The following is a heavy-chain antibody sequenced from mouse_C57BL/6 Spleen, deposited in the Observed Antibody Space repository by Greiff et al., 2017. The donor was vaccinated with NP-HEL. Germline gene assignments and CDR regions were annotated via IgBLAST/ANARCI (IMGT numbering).Heavy chain of an antibody. J-gene: IGHJ1*03. CDR3: ARHDYDRGYWYFDV. D-gene: IGHD2-4*01. CDR2: ISGGGGNT. CDR1: GFTFSSYT. Sequence: EVQGVESGGGLVKPGGSLKLSCAASGFTFSSYTMSWVRQTPEKRLEWVATISGGGGNTYYPDSVKGRFTISRDNAKNTLYLQMSSLRSEDTALYYVARHDYDRGYWYFDVWGTGTTVTVSS. V-gene: IGHV5-9*01.